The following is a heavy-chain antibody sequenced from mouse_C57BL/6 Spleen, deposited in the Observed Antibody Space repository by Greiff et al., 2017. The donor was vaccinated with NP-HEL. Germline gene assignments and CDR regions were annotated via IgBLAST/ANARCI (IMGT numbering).Heavy chain of an antibody. Sequence: QVQLQQSGAELVRPGTSVKVSCKASGYAFTNYLIEWVKQRPGQGLEWIGVINPGSGGTNYNEKFKGKATLTADKSSSTASMQLSSLTSEDSAVYLCARGVCFPPLDYWGQGTTLTVSS. CDR3: ARGVCFPPLDY. D-gene: IGHD2-10*02. CDR1: GYAFTNYL. CDR2: INPGSGGT. J-gene: IGHJ2*01. V-gene: IGHV1-54*01.